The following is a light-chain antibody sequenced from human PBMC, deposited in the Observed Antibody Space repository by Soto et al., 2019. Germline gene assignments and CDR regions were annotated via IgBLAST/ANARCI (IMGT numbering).Light chain of an antibody. V-gene: IGKV3-20*01. CDR2: GAS. CDR3: QQYGSSSFT. J-gene: IGKJ3*01. Sequence: EIVLTQSPGTLSSSPGERATLSCRASQSVSSSYLAWYQQKPGQAPRLLIYGASSRATGIPDRFSGSGSGTDFTLTISRLEPEVFAVYYCQQYGSSSFTFGPGTKVDIK. CDR1: QSVSSSY.